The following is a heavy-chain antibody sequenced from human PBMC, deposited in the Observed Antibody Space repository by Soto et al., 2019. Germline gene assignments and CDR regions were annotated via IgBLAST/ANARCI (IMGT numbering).Heavy chain of an antibody. D-gene: IGHD6-19*01. CDR2: ISTYNGNT. Sequence: QVPLVQSGTEVKKPGASVKVSCKASGYTFTSYALSWVRHAPGQGLEWMGWISTYNGNTNYAQNLQGRVTMTTDISTNPAYMELRSLRSDDTAVYYCARVVGGIPVAGSWNWFDPWGQGTLVTVSS. V-gene: IGHV1-18*04. CDR3: ARVVGGIPVAGSWNWFDP. CDR1: GYTFTSYA. J-gene: IGHJ5*02.